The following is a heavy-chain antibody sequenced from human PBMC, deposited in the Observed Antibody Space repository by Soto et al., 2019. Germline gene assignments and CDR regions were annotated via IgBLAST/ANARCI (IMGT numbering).Heavy chain of an antibody. CDR3: ARDFGTNYYYGMDV. CDR1: GGTLSSYA. J-gene: IGHJ6*02. CDR2: IIPIFGTA. Sequence: GAPVKVSCKAFGGTLSSYAISWVRQAPGQGLEWMGGIIPIFGTANYAQKFQGRVTITADESTSTAYMELSSLRSEDTAVYYCARDFGTNYYYGMDVWGQGTTVTVSS. V-gene: IGHV1-69*13. D-gene: IGHD2-2*01.